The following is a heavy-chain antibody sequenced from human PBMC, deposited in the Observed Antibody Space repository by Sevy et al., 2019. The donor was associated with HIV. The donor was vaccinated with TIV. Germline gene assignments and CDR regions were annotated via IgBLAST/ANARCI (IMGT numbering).Heavy chain of an antibody. V-gene: IGHV4-31*03. Sequence: SETLSLTCTVSGGSISSGGYYWSWIRQHPGKGLEWVGYIYYSGSTYYNPSLKSRVTISVDTSKNQFSLKLGSVTAADTAVYYCARGRTTDFDYWGQGTLVTVSS. D-gene: IGHD1-7*01. CDR1: GGSISSGGYY. CDR3: ARGRTTDFDY. J-gene: IGHJ4*02. CDR2: IYYSGST.